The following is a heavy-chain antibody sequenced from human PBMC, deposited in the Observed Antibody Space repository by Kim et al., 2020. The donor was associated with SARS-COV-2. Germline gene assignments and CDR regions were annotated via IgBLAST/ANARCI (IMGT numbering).Heavy chain of an antibody. CDR1: GLDFVYAW. Sequence: GGSLRLSCATSGLDFVYAWMTWVRQAPGKGLEWVGRIKSKSSGGTADYCAPVKARFTISRDDSTATVFLQMSSLKSEDTAVYYCAKDVPRSAGALHIWG. CDR2: IKSKSSGGTA. CDR3: AKDVPRSAGALHI. J-gene: IGHJ3*02. V-gene: IGHV3-15*01.